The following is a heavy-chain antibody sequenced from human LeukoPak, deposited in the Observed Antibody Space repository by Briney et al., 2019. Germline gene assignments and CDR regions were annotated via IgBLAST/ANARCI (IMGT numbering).Heavy chain of an antibody. CDR3: ARESYGDY. D-gene: IGHD1-26*01. CDR2: INGDGRTT. J-gene: IGHJ4*02. Sequence: PGGSLRLSCSAPGFIFSTYTMYWVRQAPGKGLEYVSVINGDGRTTYYIDSVKGRFTISRDNSKNTLYLQMSSLRAEDTAVYYCARESYGDYWGQGTLVTVSS. CDR1: GFIFSTYT. V-gene: IGHV3-64D*06.